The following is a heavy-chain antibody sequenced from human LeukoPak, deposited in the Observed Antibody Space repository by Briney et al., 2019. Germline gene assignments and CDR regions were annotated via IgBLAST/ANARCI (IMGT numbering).Heavy chain of an antibody. J-gene: IGHJ4*02. CDR3: VRVGVRGVNDY. D-gene: IGHD3-10*01. CDR1: GFTFSGYA. V-gene: IGHV3-64*02. CDR2: ISSNGGST. Sequence: GGSLRLSCAASGFTFSGYAMHWVRQAPGKGLEYVSAISSNGGSTYYADSVKGRFTISRDNSKNTVYLQMGSLRAEDMAVYYCVRVGVRGVNDYWGQGTLVTVSS.